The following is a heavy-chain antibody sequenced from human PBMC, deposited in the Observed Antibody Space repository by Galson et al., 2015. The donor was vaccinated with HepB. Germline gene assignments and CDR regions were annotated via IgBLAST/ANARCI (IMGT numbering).Heavy chain of an antibody. CDR3: ASHSSGRHDAFDI. D-gene: IGHD6-19*01. J-gene: IGHJ3*02. Sequence: SVKVSCKASGGTFSSYAISWVRQAPGQGLEWMGRIIPILGIANYAQKFQGRVTITADKSTSTAYMELSSLRSEDTAVYYCASHSSGRHDAFDIWGQGTMVTVSS. V-gene: IGHV1-69*04. CDR2: IIPILGIA. CDR1: GGTFSSYA.